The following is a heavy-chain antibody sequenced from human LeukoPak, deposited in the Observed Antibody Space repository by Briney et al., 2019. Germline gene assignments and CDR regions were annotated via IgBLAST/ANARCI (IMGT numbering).Heavy chain of an antibody. CDR1: GGTFSSYA. Sequence: GASVKASCKASGGTFSSYAISWVRQAPGQGLERMGGIIPIFGTANYAQKFQGRVTITTDESTSTAYMELSSLRSEDTAVYYCARSLKSIVGATGWRFYFDYWGQGTLVTVSS. D-gene: IGHD1-26*01. V-gene: IGHV1-69*05. CDR3: ARSLKSIVGATGWRFYFDY. J-gene: IGHJ4*02. CDR2: IIPIFGTA.